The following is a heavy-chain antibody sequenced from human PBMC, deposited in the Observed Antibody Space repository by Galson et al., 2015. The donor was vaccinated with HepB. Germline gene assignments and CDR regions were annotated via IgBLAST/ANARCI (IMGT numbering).Heavy chain of an antibody. J-gene: IGHJ4*02. CDR1: GYTFTSYY. Sequence: SVKVSCKASGYTFTSYYMHWVRQAPGQGLDWMGIINPSSGTTSYAQKLQGRVTMTRDTSTSTVSMELSSLRSEDTAVYYCARGRGGSYSNGKTIDYWGQGTLVSVSS. V-gene: IGHV1-46*04. CDR3: ARGRGGSYSNGKTIDY. CDR2: INPSSGTT. D-gene: IGHD1-26*01.